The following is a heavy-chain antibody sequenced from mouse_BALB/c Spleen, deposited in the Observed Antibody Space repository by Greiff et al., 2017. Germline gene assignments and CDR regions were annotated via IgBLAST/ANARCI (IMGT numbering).Heavy chain of an antibody. CDR2: IYPGGGYT. CDR3: AREIITTASYAMDY. Sequence: VKLQESGAELVRPGTSVKISCKASGYTFTNYWLGWVKQRPGHGLEWIGDIYPGGGYTNYNEKFKGKATLTADTSSSTAYMQLSSLTSEDSAVYFCAREIITTASYAMDYWGQGTSVTVSS. CDR1: GYTFTNYW. J-gene: IGHJ4*01. D-gene: IGHD1-2*01. V-gene: IGHV1-63*02.